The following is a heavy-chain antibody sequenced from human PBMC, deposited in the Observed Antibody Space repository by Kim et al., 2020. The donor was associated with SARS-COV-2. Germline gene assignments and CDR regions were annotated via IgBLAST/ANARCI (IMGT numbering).Heavy chain of an antibody. J-gene: IGHJ6*04. CDR1: GYTFSYYA. D-gene: IGHD2-21*01. Sequence: ASVKVSCKASGYTFSYYAIHWVRQAPGQGLEWMGRINTGTGDTKFSQTFQGRVTITRHTSATTAYMELSSLTFKDTAVYHCVRDSCSKGDCYMDVWGKGTALTVSA. CDR3: VRDSCSKGDCYMDV. V-gene: IGHV1-3*04. CDR2: INTGTGDT.